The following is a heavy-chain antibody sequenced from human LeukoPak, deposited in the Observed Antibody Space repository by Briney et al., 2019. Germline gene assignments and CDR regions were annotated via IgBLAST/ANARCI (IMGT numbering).Heavy chain of an antibody. V-gene: IGHV3-20*04. Sequence: GGSLRLSCVASGFTFDDYDMSRVRQAPGTALEWVSGINWNGDNTVYADSVKGRFTISRDNAKNSLHLQMNCLGAEDTAFYYCVVWGLGQVNYWGQGTLVTVSS. CDR3: VVWGLGQVNY. CDR1: GFTFDDYD. D-gene: IGHD2-8*01. CDR2: INWNGDNT. J-gene: IGHJ4*02.